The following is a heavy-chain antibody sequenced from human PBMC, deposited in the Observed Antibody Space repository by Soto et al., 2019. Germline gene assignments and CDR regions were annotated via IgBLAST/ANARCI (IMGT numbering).Heavy chain of an antibody. D-gene: IGHD5-12*01. Sequence: VQLAQSGAEVKKPGASVKVSCKTSGDSFNDYYIHWVRQAPGQGLEWMGWINPNGGATKYAQKFQGRVTVTRATSIRTVYMELRSLRSDDTAVYYCARERGGATATLDYYYFYMDVWGKGTTVTVSS. V-gene: IGHV1-2*02. CDR1: GDSFNDYY. J-gene: IGHJ6*03. CDR2: INPNGGAT. CDR3: ARERGGATATLDYYYFYMDV.